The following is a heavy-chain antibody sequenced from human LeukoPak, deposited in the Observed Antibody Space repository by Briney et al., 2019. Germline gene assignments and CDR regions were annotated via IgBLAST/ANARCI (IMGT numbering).Heavy chain of an antibody. V-gene: IGHV4-39*01. D-gene: IGHD3-22*01. CDR1: GGSISSSSYY. Sequence: SETLSLTCTVSGGSISSSSYYWGWIRQPPGKGLEWIGSIYYSGSIYNNPSLKSRVTISVDTSKNQFSLMLSSVTAADTAVYYCARVPAYSYDSSGDHWGQGTLVTVSS. CDR2: IYYSGSI. J-gene: IGHJ4*02. CDR3: ARVPAYSYDSSGDH.